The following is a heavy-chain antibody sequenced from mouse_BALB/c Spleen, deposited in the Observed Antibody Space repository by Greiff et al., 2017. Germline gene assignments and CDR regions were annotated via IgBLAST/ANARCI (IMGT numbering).Heavy chain of an antibody. D-gene: IGHD2-12*01. CDR1: GYTFTSYT. CDR3: ARSLLRPYFDY. V-gene: IGHV1-4*01. Sequence: VQLQESGAELARPGASVKMSCKASGYTFTSYTMHWVKQRPGQGLEWIGYINPSSGYTNYNQKFKDKATLTADKSSSTAYMQLSSLTSEDSAVYYCARSLLRPYFDYWGQGTTLTVSS. CDR2: INPSSGYT. J-gene: IGHJ2*01.